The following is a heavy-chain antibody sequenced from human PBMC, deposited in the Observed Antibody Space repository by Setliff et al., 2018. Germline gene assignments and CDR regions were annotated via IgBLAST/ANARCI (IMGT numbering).Heavy chain of an antibody. Sequence: PGGSLRLSCAASGFTFSSYAMHWVRQAPGKGLEWVAVISYDGSNKYYADSVKGRFTISRDNSKNTLYLQMNSLRAEDTAVYYCARDPLDYYYDSSGYAFDIWGQGTMVTVS. V-gene: IGHV3-30-3*01. CDR1: GFTFSSYA. D-gene: IGHD3-22*01. J-gene: IGHJ3*02. CDR3: ARDPLDYYYDSSGYAFDI. CDR2: ISYDGSNK.